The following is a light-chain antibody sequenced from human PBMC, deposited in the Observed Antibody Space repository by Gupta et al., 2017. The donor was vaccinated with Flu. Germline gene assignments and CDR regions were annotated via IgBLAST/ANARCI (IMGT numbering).Light chain of an antibody. CDR1: SANIGSYY. Sequence: QSVLTQPPSVSGTPGQRVTISCSGSSANIGSYYVYWYQQLPGTAPKILIYRNDQRPSGGPDRFSGSKSGTSASLAISELRSEDEAEYYCGAWDDDLSGPSWGFGGGTKVTVV. J-gene: IGLJ3*02. CDR3: GAWDDDLSGPSWG. V-gene: IGLV1-47*01. CDR2: RND.